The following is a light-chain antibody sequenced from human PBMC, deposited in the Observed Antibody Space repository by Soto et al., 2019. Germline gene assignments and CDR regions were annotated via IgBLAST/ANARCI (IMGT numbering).Light chain of an antibody. V-gene: IGKV1-8*01. CDR3: QHYKNYPWT. CDR1: QDVGRY. Sequence: AIRMTQSPSSLSASAGDRVAIACRASQDVGRYLAWYQQKPGQAPKLLIYGASTLQSGVPSRFSGGGSGTDFTLTISCLQSEGFATYYCQHYKNYPWTFGQGTKV. CDR2: GAS. J-gene: IGKJ1*01.